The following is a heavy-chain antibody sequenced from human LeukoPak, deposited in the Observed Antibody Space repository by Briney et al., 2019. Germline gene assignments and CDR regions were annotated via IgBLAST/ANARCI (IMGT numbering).Heavy chain of an antibody. CDR2: ISGNNDNT. J-gene: IGHJ4*02. CDR1: GYTFTRYG. Sequence: ASVKVSCKTSGYTFTRYGVSWVRQAPGQGLEWMGWISGNNDNTNYAQRVQDRITMTTDTSTSTAYMELRSLRSDDTAVYYCARDGGYYYDSSGYDIGESDYWGQGTLVTVSS. D-gene: IGHD3-22*01. V-gene: IGHV1-18*01. CDR3: ARDGGYYYDSSGYDIGESDY.